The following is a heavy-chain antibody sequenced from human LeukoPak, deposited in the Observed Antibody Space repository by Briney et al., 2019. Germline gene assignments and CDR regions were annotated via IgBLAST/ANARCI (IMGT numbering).Heavy chain of an antibody. V-gene: IGHV4-61*02. CDR2: IYTSGST. J-gene: IGHJ4*02. CDR1: GGSISSGSYY. D-gene: IGHD5-12*01. Sequence: SETLSLTCTVSGGSISSGSYYWSWIRQPAGKGLEWIGRIYTSGSTNYNPSLKSRVTISVDTSKNQFSLKLSSVTAADTAVYYCASSWRYSGYDRSSFLLGYWGQGTLVTVSS. CDR3: ASSWRYSGYDRSSFLLGY.